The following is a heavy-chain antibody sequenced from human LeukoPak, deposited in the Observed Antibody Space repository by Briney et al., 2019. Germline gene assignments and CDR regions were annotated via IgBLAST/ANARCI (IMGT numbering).Heavy chain of an antibody. J-gene: IGHJ6*02. D-gene: IGHD3-10*01. V-gene: IGHV1-8*01. CDR3: ARAGAGSYYYGMDV. CDR2: MNPNSGNT. Sequence: ASVKVSCKASGYTFTSYDINWVRQATGQGLEWMGRMNPNSGNTGYAQKFQGRVTMTRNTSISTAYMELSSLRSEDTAVYYCARAGAGSYYYGMDVWGQGTTVTVSS. CDR1: GYTFTSYD.